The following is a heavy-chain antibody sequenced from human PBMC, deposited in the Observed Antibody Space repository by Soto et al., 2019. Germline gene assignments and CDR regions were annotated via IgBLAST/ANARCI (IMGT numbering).Heavy chain of an antibody. D-gene: IGHD1-1*01. Sequence: SVKVSCKASGGTFSSYAISWVRQAPGQGLEWMGGIIPIFGTANYAQKFQGRVTITADESTSTAYMELSSLRSEDTAVYYCARGKGMEENYYYYGLDIWGQGTTVTVSS. J-gene: IGHJ6*02. CDR3: ARGKGMEENYYYYGLDI. CDR2: IIPIFGTA. CDR1: GGTFSSYA. V-gene: IGHV1-69*13.